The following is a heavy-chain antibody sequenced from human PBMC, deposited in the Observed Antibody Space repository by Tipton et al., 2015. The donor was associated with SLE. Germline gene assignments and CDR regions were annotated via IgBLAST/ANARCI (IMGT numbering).Heavy chain of an antibody. CDR1: GDSVSSNRAA. CDR3: ARGVRATGLDY. CDR2: TYYRSKWYN. Sequence: GLVKPSETLSLTCVISGDSVSSNRAAWNWSRQSPSRGLEWLGRTYYRSKWYNDYAESVKSRMTINPDTSKNQFSLQLNSVTPEDTAVYYCARGVRATGLDYWGQGTLVTVSS. J-gene: IGHJ4*02. D-gene: IGHD2-21*01. V-gene: IGHV6-1*01.